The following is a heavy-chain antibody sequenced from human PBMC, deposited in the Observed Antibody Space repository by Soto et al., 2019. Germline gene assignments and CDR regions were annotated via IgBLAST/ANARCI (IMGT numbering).Heavy chain of an antibody. CDR3: ARGAYCSGGSCYYYYYMDV. Sequence: GGSLRLSCAASGFTFSSYSMNWVRQAPGKGLEWVSSISSSSSYIYYADSVKGRFTISRDNAKNSLYLQMNSLRAEDTAVYYCARGAYCSGGSCYYYYYMDVWGKATTVTVSS. CDR1: GFTFSSYS. J-gene: IGHJ6*03. D-gene: IGHD2-15*01. CDR2: ISSSSSYI. V-gene: IGHV3-21*01.